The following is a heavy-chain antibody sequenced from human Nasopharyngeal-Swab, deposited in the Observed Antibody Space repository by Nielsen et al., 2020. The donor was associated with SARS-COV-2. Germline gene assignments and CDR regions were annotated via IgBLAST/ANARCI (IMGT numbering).Heavy chain of an antibody. D-gene: IGHD2-15*01. Sequence: GESLKISCATSGFTLSDYYMSWIRQAPGKGLEWLAYISHSGTTIYYADSVKGRFTISRDNAKNSPFLQMNSLKTEDTAVYYCTRCGGGCYSGRDYWGQGTLVTVSS. CDR3: TRCGGGCYSGRDY. V-gene: IGHV3-11*01. CDR1: GFTLSDYY. J-gene: IGHJ4*02. CDR2: ISHSGTTI.